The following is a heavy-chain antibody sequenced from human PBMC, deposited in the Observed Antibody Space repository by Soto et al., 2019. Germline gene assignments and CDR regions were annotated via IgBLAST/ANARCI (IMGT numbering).Heavy chain of an antibody. J-gene: IGHJ4*02. V-gene: IGHV5-51*01. CDR2: IYPGDSDT. Sequence: PGESLKISCMGSGYKVSTWHNFTSYWIAWVRQMPGEGLEWMGIIYPGDSDTRYSPSFQGQITISADKSISTAYLQWSSLKASDTAMYYCARLQLERMPFYYWGQGTLVTVSS. D-gene: IGHD1-1*01. CDR3: ARLQLERMPFYY. CDR1: GYKVSTWHNFTSYW.